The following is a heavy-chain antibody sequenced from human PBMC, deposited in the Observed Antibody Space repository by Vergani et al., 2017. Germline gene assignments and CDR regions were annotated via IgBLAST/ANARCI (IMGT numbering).Heavy chain of an antibody. CDR2: IKQDGSEK. D-gene: IGHD2-2*02. V-gene: IGHV3-7*03. Sequence: VQLQQWGAGLLKPSETLSLTCAVYGGSFSGYYWSWIRQPPGKGLEWVANIKQDGSEKYYVDSVKGRFTISRDNAKNSLYLQMNSLRAEDTAVYYCARGCSSTSCYSEGYYFDYWGQGTLVTVSS. CDR1: GGSFSGYY. J-gene: IGHJ4*02. CDR3: ARGCSSTSCYSEGYYFDY.